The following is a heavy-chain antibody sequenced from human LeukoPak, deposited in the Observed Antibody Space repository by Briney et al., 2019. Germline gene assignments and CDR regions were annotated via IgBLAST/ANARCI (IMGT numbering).Heavy chain of an antibody. Sequence: GGSLGLSCAASGFTFTNYDMHWVRQRSGKGLEWVSTITNAGDTYYPDSVKGRFTISREVAQNSLYLQVNSLTGGDTAVYYCAREGTGYPSMDVWGKGTTVTVSS. CDR1: GFTFTNYD. D-gene: IGHD3/OR15-3a*01. J-gene: IGHJ6*03. CDR2: ITNAGDT. CDR3: AREGTGYPSMDV. V-gene: IGHV3-13*01.